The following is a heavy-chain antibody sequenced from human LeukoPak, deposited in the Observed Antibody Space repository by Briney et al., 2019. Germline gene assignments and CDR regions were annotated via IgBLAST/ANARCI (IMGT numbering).Heavy chain of an antibody. J-gene: IGHJ4*02. CDR1: GFTVSSNY. CDR2: IYSGGST. CDR3: ARDPFYDSSGYVDY. V-gene: IGHV3-66*01. D-gene: IGHD3-22*01. Sequence: GGSLRLSCAASGFTVSSNYMSGVRQAPGKGLEWGSVIYSGGSTYYADSVKGRFTISRDNSKNTLYLQMNSLRAEDTAVYYCARDPFYDSSGYVDYWGQGTLVTVSS.